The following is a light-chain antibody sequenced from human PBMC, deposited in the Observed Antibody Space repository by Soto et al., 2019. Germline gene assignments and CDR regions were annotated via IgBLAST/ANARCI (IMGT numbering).Light chain of an antibody. CDR3: QQYGSSPFT. V-gene: IGKV3-20*01. J-gene: IGKJ3*01. Sequence: ESVLTQSPGTLSMSPGERATLSCSASQSVSSSYLAWYQQKPGQAPMLLIYGASRRATGIPDRFSGSGSGTDFTLTISRREHEDCAVYYCQQYGSSPFTFCRGTTVDI. CDR2: GAS. CDR1: QSVSSSY.